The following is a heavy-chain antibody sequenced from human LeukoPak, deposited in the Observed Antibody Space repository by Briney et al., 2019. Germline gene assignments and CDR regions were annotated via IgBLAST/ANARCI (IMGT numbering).Heavy chain of an antibody. V-gene: IGHV3-23*01. D-gene: IGHD6-13*01. J-gene: IGHJ6*02. Sequence: GGSLRLSCAASGFTFSSYAMSWVRQAPGKGLEWVSAISGSGGSTYYADSVKGRFTISRDNSKNTLYLQMNSLRAEDTAVYYCARERVAAAGPYYYYGMDVWGQGTTVTVSS. CDR2: ISGSGGST. CDR3: ARERVAAAGPYYYYGMDV. CDR1: GFTFSSYA.